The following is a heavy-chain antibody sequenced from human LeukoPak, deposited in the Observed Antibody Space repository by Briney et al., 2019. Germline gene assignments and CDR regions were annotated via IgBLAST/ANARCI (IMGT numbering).Heavy chain of an antibody. CDR1: GFIFSSDA. Sequence: GGFLRLSCAASGFIFSSDAMSWVSQAPGKGLEWVSAISSGGGSTYSAGSVKGRFTISRDNSKNPLFLQMNSLRDEDTDVYFCAKDPELLRWSFDSWGQGTLVTVSS. V-gene: IGHV3-23*01. J-gene: IGHJ4*02. CDR2: ISSGGGST. CDR3: AKDPELLRWSFDS. D-gene: IGHD3-10*01.